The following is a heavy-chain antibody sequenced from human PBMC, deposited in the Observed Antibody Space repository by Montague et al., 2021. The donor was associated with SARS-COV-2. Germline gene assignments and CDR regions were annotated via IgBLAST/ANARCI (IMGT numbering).Heavy chain of an antibody. D-gene: IGHD3-10*01. Sequence: SETLSLTCAVYGGSFSGYCWRWIRQPPEKGLEWIGEINQRGRTNNDPSLKSRVIISLDTSKNQFSLKLSSVTAADTAVYYCARRGSSVWGVTVSAELDYWGQGILVIVSS. CDR1: GGSFSGYC. V-gene: IGHV4-34*01. J-gene: IGHJ4*02. CDR3: ARRGSSVWGVTVSAELDY. CDR2: INQRGRT.